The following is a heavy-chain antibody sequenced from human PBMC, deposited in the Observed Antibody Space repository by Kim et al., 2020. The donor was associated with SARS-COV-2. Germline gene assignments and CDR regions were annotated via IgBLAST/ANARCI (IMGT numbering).Heavy chain of an antibody. Sequence: GGSLRLSCAASGFTFSSYGMHWVRQAPGKGLEWVAVISYDGSNKYYADSVKGRFTISRDNSKNTLYLQMNSLRAEDTAVYYCAKDCAPVGGDYGFFDYWGQGTLVTVSS. D-gene: IGHD4-17*01. V-gene: IGHV3-30*18. CDR3: AKDCAPVGGDYGFFDY. CDR1: GFTFSSYG. J-gene: IGHJ4*02. CDR2: ISYDGSNK.